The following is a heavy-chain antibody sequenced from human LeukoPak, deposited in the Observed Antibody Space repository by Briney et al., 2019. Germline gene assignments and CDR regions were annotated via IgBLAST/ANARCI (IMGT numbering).Heavy chain of an antibody. J-gene: IGHJ2*01. CDR2: IISSGSTI. V-gene: IGHV3-11*01. Sequence: NPGGSLRLSCAGSGFTFSDYYMSWIRQAPGKGLEWVSYIISSGSTIYHAGSVKGRFTISRDNAKNSLYLQMNSLRAEDTAVYYCARRGNLGVVTPHLDWYFDLWGRGTLVTVSS. CDR1: GFTFSDYY. CDR3: ARRGNLGVVTPHLDWYFDL. D-gene: IGHD4-23*01.